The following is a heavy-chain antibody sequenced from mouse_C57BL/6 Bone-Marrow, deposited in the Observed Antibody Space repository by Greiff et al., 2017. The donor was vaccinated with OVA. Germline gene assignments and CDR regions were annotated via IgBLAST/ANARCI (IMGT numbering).Heavy chain of an antibody. D-gene: IGHD1-1*01. Sequence: QVHVKQPGAELVKPGASVKLSCKASGYTFTSYWMQWVKQRPGQGLEWIGEIDPSDSYTNYNQKFKGKATLTVDTSSSTAYMQLSSLTSEDSAVYYCARDYYGIYYAMDYWGQGTSVTVSS. J-gene: IGHJ4*01. CDR3: ARDYYGIYYAMDY. V-gene: IGHV1-50*01. CDR1: GYTFTSYW. CDR2: IDPSDSYT.